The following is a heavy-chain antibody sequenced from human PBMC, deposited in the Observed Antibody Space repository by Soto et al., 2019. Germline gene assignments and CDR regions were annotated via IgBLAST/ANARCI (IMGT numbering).Heavy chain of an antibody. J-gene: IGHJ3*02. CDR2: IYYSGST. CDR3: ARDLGYYDFWSGSPDAFDI. D-gene: IGHD3-3*01. V-gene: IGHV4-31*03. Sequence: SETLSLTSTVSGGSISSGGYYWSWIRQHPGKGLEWIGYIYYSGSTYYNPSLKSRVTISVDTSKNQFSLKLSSVTAADTAVYYCARDLGYYDFWSGSPDAFDIWGQGTMVTVSS. CDR1: GGSISSGGYY.